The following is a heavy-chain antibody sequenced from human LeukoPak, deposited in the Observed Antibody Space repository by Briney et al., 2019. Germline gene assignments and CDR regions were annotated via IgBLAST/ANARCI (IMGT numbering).Heavy chain of an antibody. V-gene: IGHV3-23*01. CDR3: ATYSGAHHKTFDY. CDR2: ISGSGGST. Sequence: PGGSLRLSCAASGFTFSSYGMSWVRQAPGKGLEWVSAISGSGGSTYYADSVKGRFTISRDNSKNTLYLQMNSLRDDDTALYYCATYSGAHHKTFDYWGQGTLVTVSS. CDR1: GFTFSSYG. D-gene: IGHD1-26*01. J-gene: IGHJ4*02.